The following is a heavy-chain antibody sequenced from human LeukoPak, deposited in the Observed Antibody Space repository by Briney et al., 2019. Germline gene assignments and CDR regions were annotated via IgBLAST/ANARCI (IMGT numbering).Heavy chain of an antibody. CDR3: ARAPRVGYFDWLLYADY. CDR1: GFTFSSYS. CDR2: ISSSSSTI. J-gene: IGHJ4*02. V-gene: IGHV3-48*01. D-gene: IGHD3-9*01. Sequence: GGSLRLSCAASGFTFSSYSMNWVRQAPGKGLEWVSYISSSSSTIYYADSVKGRFTISRDNAKNSLYLQMNSLRAEDTAVYYCARAPRVGYFDWLLYADYWGQGTLVAVSS.